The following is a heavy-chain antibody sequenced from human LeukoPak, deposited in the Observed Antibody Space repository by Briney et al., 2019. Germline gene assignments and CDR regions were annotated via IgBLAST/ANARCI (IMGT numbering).Heavy chain of an antibody. CDR1: GFTFSNHA. D-gene: IGHD5-24*01. CDR2: ISYDGNNG. Sequence: SGGSLRLSCAASGFTFSNHAMHWVRQAPGKGLEWVAVISYDGNNGFYADSVKGRFAISRDNSKNTLYLQMISLSAGDTAVYYCARAGGGGYNFFDYWGQGILVTVPS. J-gene: IGHJ4*02. CDR3: ARAGGGGYNFFDY. V-gene: IGHV3-30*09.